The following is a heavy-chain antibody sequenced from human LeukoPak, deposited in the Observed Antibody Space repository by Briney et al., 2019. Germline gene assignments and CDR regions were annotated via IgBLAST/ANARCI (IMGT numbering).Heavy chain of an antibody. CDR1: GFTLSSYE. CDR3: ARRTETFDI. CDR2: ISRSGTTI. V-gene: IGHV3-48*03. Sequence: PGGSLRLSCAASGFTLSSYEMNWDRQAPGKGLEWVSSISRSGTTIYYADSAKGRFTISRDNRKNSLYLQMNSLRAEDTAVYYCARRTETFDIWGQGTMVTVSS. D-gene: IGHD1-14*01. J-gene: IGHJ3*02.